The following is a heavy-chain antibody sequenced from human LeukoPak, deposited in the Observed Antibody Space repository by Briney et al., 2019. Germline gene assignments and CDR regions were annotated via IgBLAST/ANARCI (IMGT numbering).Heavy chain of an antibody. Sequence: SETLSLTCTVSGGSISSYYWSWIRQPPGKGLEWIGYIYYSGSTNYNPSLKSRVTISVDPSKNQFSRKLSSVTAADTAVYYCAGLLGGARVYWGQGTLVTVSS. D-gene: IGHD1-26*01. CDR3: AGLLGGARVY. J-gene: IGHJ4*02. CDR1: GGSISSYY. V-gene: IGHV4-59*01. CDR2: IYYSGST.